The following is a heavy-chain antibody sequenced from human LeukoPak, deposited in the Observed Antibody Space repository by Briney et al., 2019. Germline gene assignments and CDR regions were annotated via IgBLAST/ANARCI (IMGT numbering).Heavy chain of an antibody. CDR2: ISYDGSNK. V-gene: IGHV3-30*18. Sequence: PGRSLRLSCAASGFTFSSYGMHWVRQAPGKGLEWVAVISYDGSNKYYADSVKGRFTISRDNSKNTLYLQMNSLRAEDTAVYYCAKDGTTVTTHGNPGAFDIWGQGTMVTVSS. CDR3: AKDGTTVTTHGNPGAFDI. CDR1: GFTFSSYG. D-gene: IGHD4-17*01. J-gene: IGHJ3*02.